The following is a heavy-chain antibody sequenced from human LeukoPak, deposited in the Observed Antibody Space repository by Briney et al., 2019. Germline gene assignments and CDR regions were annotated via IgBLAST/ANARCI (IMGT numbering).Heavy chain of an antibody. Sequence: GGSLRLSCAASGFTFSSYGMHWVRQAPGKGLEWVSSISSSSSYIYYADSVKGRFTISRDNAKNSLYLQMNSLRAEDTAVYYCARQIAARSAFDYWGQGTLVTVSS. V-gene: IGHV3-21*01. CDR2: ISSSSSYI. CDR3: ARQIAARSAFDY. CDR1: GFTFSSYG. D-gene: IGHD6-6*01. J-gene: IGHJ4*02.